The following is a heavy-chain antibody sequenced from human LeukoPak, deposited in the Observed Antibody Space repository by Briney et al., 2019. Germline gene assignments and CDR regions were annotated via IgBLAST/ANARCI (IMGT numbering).Heavy chain of an antibody. CDR1: GFTFSSSL. V-gene: IGHV3-7*04. J-gene: IGHJ4*02. CDR3: ARDLSTV. D-gene: IGHD4-17*01. CDR2: IKEEGSEK. Sequence: GGSLRLSCAASGFTFSSSLMSWVRQAPGKGLEWVANIKEEGSEKYYVDSVKGRFTISRDNAKNSLYLQMNSLRAEDTAVYYCARDLSTVGGQGTLVTVSS.